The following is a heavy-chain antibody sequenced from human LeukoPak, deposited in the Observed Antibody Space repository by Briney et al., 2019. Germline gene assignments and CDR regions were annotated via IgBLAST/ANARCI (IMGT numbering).Heavy chain of an antibody. CDR3: ARVLSSYYGSGSYDY. V-gene: IGHV4-34*01. CDR1: GGSFSGYY. J-gene: IGHJ4*02. CDR2: INHSGST. D-gene: IGHD3-10*01. Sequence: TSETLSLTCAVYGGSFSGYYWSWIRQPPGKGLEWIGEINHSGSTNYNPSLKSRVTISVDTSKNQFSLKLSSVTAADTAVYYCARVLSSYYGSGSYDYWGQGTLVTVSS.